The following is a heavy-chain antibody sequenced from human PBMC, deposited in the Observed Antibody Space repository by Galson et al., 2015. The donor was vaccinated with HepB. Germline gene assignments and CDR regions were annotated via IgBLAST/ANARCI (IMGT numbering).Heavy chain of an antibody. J-gene: IGHJ4*02. V-gene: IGHV3-9*01. CDR2: ISWNNGSI. CDR3: AKIITFMTDYYDSSGYYSH. CDR1: GFDFDDYA. Sequence: SLRLSCAASGFDFDDYAMHWVRHAPGKGLEWVSGISWNNGSIGYADSVKGRFTISRDNAKNSLDLQMNSLGAEDTALYFCAKIITFMTDYYDSSGYYSHWGQGTLVTVSP. D-gene: IGHD3-22*01.